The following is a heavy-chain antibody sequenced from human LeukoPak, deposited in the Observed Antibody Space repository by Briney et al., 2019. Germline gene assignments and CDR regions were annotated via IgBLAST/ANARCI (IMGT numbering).Heavy chain of an antibody. V-gene: IGHV1-46*01. CDR1: GYTFTTYY. CDR2: INPSGGST. J-gene: IGHJ4*02. CDR3: ARDPEGNYDSSRLDYFDY. D-gene: IGHD3-3*01. Sequence: ASVKVSCKASGYTFTTYYIHWVRQAPGQGLEWMGIINPSGGSTTYAQKFQGRVTMTRDTSTSTVYMELSSLRSEDTAVYYCARDPEGNYDSSRLDYFDYWGQGTLVTVSS.